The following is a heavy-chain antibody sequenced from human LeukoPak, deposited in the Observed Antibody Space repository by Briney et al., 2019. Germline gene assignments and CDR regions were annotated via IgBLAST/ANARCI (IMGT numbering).Heavy chain of an antibody. CDR2: ISGSGGST. D-gene: IGHD4-23*01. CDR3: AKRVTYGGRFDY. V-gene: IGHV3-23*01. CDR1: GFTFSSYA. J-gene: IGHJ4*02. Sequence: GGSLRLSCAASGFTFSSYAMSWVRKAPGKGLEWVSAISGSGGSTYYADSVKGRFTISRDNSKNTLYLQMNSLRAEDTAVYYCAKRVTYGGRFDYWGQGALVTVSS.